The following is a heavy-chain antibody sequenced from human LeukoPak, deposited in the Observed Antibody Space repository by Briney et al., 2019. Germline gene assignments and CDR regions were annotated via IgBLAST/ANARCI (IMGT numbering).Heavy chain of an antibody. CDR2: IKQDGSVN. Sequence: GGSLRLSCAASGFPFSNYWMTWVRQAPGKGLEWVANIKQDGSVNFYVDSVKGRFTISRDNAKNSLYLQMNSLRAEDTAVYYCVRELATWGQGTLVTVSS. V-gene: IGHV3-7*01. CDR3: VRELAT. CDR1: GFPFSNYW. D-gene: IGHD6-6*01. J-gene: IGHJ4*02.